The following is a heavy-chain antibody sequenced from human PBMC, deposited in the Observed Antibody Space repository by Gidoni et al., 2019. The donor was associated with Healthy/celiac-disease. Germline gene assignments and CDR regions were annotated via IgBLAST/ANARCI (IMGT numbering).Heavy chain of an antibody. CDR3: AKDARWELELDAFDI. CDR1: GFPFSSYA. J-gene: IGHJ3*02. D-gene: IGHD1-26*01. CDR2: ISGSGGST. Sequence: EVQLLESGGGLVTPGGSLSLSCAAAGFPFSSYAMSWVRQAPGKGLEWVSAISGSGGSTYYADSVKGRFTISRDNSKNTLYLQMNSLRAEDTAVYYCAKDARWELELDAFDIWGQGTMVTVSS. V-gene: IGHV3-23*01.